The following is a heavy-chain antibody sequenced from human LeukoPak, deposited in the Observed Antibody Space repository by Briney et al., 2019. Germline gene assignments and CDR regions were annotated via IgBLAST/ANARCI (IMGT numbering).Heavy chain of an antibody. CDR2: ISGHNGNT. CDR3: ARGCWFGELPNWFDP. V-gene: IGHV1-18*01. Sequence: ASVKVSCKASGYTFTSYDITWVRQAPGQGLEWMGWISGHNGNTNYSQKFQGRVTITADESTSTAYMELSSLRSEDTAVYYCARGCWFGELPNWFDPWGQGTLVTVSS. J-gene: IGHJ5*02. CDR1: GYTFTSYD. D-gene: IGHD3-10*01.